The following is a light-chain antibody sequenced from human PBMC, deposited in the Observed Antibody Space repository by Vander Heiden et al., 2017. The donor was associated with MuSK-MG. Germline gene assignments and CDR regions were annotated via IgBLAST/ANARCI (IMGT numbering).Light chain of an antibody. CDR3: QQYDSYPPFA. CDR2: AAS. V-gene: IGKV1-8*01. J-gene: IGKJ3*01. Sequence: AIRMTQSPSSLSASTGDRVTITCRASQGISSYLAWYQQKPGKAPKLLIYAASTLQSGVPSRFSGSGYGTDFTLTISCLQSEDFAPYYCQQYDSYPPFAFGHGTKVDIK. CDR1: QGISSY.